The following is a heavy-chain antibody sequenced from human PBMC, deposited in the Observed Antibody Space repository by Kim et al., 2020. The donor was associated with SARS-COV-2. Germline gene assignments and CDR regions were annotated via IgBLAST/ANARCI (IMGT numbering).Heavy chain of an antibody. D-gene: IGHD3-22*01. CDR1: GFTFSSYG. CDR3: AREPRTLYSSGYFLDY. J-gene: IGHJ4*02. CDR2: IWYDGSNK. Sequence: GGSLRLSCAASGFTFSSYGMHWVRQAPGKGLEWVAVIWYDGSNKYYADSVKGRFTISRDNSKNTLYLQMNSLRAEDPAMYYCAREPRTLYSSGYFLDYWGQGTLVTVSS. V-gene: IGHV3-33*01.